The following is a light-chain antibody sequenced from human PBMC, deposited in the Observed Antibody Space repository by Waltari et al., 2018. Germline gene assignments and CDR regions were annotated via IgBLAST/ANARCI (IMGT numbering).Light chain of an antibody. V-gene: IGKV4-1*01. CDR1: QDILYGSNNDNY. CDR3: QQYFSFPPT. CDR2: WAS. Sequence: DIGLTLSRDSLAVSLGERAPIPCTSSQDILYGSNNDNYFTWYQQKPGQPPRVLIYWASTRESGVPDRFSGSGSGTDFTLTISSLQAEDVAVYYCQQYFSFPPTFGGGTKVEIK. J-gene: IGKJ4*01.